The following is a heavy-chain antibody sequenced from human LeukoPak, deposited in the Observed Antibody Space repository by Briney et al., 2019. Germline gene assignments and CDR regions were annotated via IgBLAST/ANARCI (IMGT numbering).Heavy chain of an antibody. D-gene: IGHD2-2*01. J-gene: IGHJ3*02. CDR1: GFTFSNSW. CDR2: IKCDGSEK. Sequence: GGSLRLSCAASGFTFSNSWMQWVCPAPEKGLEWVADIKCDGSEKCYLDSVKGRLTISRDNAKNSLYLQVNSLRAEDMTVYYCVRGVGSSTSCYVRAFDIWGQGTMVTVSS. CDR3: VRGVGSSTSCYVRAFDI. V-gene: IGHV3-52*01.